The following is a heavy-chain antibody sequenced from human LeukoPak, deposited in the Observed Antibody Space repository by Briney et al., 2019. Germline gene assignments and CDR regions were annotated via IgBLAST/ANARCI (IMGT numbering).Heavy chain of an antibody. CDR1: GGSISSSNHY. Sequence: SETLPLTCTVSGGSISSSNHYWGWIRQPPGKGLERIGSIYYSGSTYYNPSLKSRVTISVDTSKDQFSLKLSSVTAADTAVYYCARHRGYYGSGSKVDYWGQGTLVAVSS. CDR2: IYYSGST. D-gene: IGHD3-10*01. V-gene: IGHV4-39*01. CDR3: ARHRGYYGSGSKVDY. J-gene: IGHJ4*02.